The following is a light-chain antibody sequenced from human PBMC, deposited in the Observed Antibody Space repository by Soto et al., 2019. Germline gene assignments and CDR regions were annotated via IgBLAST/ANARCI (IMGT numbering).Light chain of an antibody. CDR1: QSLLHSNGYSY. CDR3: MQALPTPPYT. Sequence: IVMTQSPLSLPVTPGESASISCRSSQSLLHSNGYSYLDWYLQKPGQSPQFLISLAYYRAYGDPERFSGSESVTDFTLKISRVEADDVGLYYCMQALPTPPYTFGQGTQLEI. CDR2: LAY. J-gene: IGKJ2*01. V-gene: IGKV2-28*01.